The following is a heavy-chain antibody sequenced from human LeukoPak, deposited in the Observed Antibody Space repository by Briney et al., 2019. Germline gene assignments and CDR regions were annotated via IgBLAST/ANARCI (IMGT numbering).Heavy chain of an antibody. CDR1: GYTFSGYY. CDR2: INPNSGGT. CDR3: ARGEYSYGSY. V-gene: IGHV1-2*02. Sequence: GASVKVSCKASGYTFSGYYIHWVRQAPGQGLEWMGWINPNSGGTNYAQKFQGRVTMTRDTSISTAYMELSRLRSDDTAVYYCARGEYSYGSYWGQGTLVTVSS. J-gene: IGHJ4*02. D-gene: IGHD5-18*01.